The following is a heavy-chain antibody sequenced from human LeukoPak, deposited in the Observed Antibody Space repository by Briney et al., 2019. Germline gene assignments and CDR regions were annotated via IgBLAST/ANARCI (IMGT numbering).Heavy chain of an antibody. CDR3: ARHRGTYYYDSSGYLNSAFDY. V-gene: IGHV4-4*09. CDR2: IYTSGST. D-gene: IGHD3-22*01. Sequence: PSETLSLTCTVSGGSISSYYWSWIRQPPGKGLEWIGYIYTSGSTNYNPSLKGRVTISVDTSKNQFSLKLSSVTAADTAVYYCARHRGTYYYDSSGYLNSAFDYWGQGTLVTVSS. J-gene: IGHJ4*02. CDR1: GGSISSYY.